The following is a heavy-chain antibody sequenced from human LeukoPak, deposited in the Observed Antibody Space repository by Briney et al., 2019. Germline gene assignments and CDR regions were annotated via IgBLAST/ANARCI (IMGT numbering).Heavy chain of an antibody. J-gene: IGHJ4*02. D-gene: IGHD6-13*01. Sequence: ASVKVSCKASGYTFTGYYMHWVRQAPGQGLEWMGWINPNSGGTNYAQKFQGRVTMTRDTSISTAYMELSRLRSDDAAVYYCARGEYSSSWVKYWGQGTLVTVSS. V-gene: IGHV1-2*02. CDR1: GYTFTGYY. CDR2: INPNSGGT. CDR3: ARGEYSSSWVKY.